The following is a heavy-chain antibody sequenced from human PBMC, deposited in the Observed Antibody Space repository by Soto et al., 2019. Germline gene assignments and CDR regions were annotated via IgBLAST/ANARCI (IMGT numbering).Heavy chain of an antibody. CDR3: ASPAWDYGAPDY. CDR2: ISAYNGNT. J-gene: IGHJ4*02. V-gene: IGHV1-18*01. Sequence: ASVKVSCKASGYTFTSYGISWVRQAPGQGLEWMGWISAYNGNTNYAQKLQGRVTMTTDTSTSTAYMELRSLRSDDTAVYYCASPAWDYGAPDYWGQGTLVTVSS. CDR1: GYTFTSYG. D-gene: IGHD4-17*01.